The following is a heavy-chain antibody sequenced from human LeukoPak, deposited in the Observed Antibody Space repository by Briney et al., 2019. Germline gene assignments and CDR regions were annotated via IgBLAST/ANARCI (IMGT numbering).Heavy chain of an antibody. D-gene: IGHD1-26*01. J-gene: IGHJ6*02. Sequence: GRSLRLSCAASGFTVSSNYMSCVRQAPGKGLEWVSGIYTNHNTRYADSVKGRFTISRDNSKNTLYLQMDSLRMEDTAVYYCAHLVWEYVGGLDVWGQGTTVAVSS. CDR1: GFTVSSNY. CDR3: AHLVWEYVGGLDV. CDR2: IYTNHNT. V-gene: IGHV3-53*01.